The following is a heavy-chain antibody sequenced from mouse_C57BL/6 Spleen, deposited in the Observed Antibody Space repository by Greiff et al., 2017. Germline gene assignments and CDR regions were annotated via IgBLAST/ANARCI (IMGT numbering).Heavy chain of an antibody. CDR1: GYTFTDYY. CDR3: ARRPYYGSSYFDY. D-gene: IGHD1-1*01. Sequence: VQLQQSGPELVKPGASVKISCKASGYTFTDYYMNWVKQSHGKSLEWIGDINPNNGGTSYNQKFKGKATLTVDKSSSTAYMELRSLTSEDSAVYYCARRPYYGSSYFDYWGQGTTLTVSS. V-gene: IGHV1-26*01. J-gene: IGHJ2*01. CDR2: INPNNGGT.